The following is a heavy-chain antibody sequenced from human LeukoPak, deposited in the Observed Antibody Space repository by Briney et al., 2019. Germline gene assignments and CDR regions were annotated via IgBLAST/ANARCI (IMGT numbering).Heavy chain of an antibody. CDR3: ARGYYDSYNWFDP. V-gene: IGHV1-69*13. J-gene: IGHJ5*02. CDR1: GGTFSSYA. Sequence: GASVKVSCKASGGTFSSYAISWVRQAPGQGLEWMGGIIPIFGTANYAQKFQGRVTITADESTSTAYMELSSLRSEDTAVYYCARGYYDSYNWFDPWGQGTLVTVSS. D-gene: IGHD3-3*01. CDR2: IIPIFGTA.